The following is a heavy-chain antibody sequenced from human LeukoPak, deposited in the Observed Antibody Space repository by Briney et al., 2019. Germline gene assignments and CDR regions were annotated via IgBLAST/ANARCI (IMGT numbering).Heavy chain of an antibody. V-gene: IGHV4-30-4*01. CDR3: ATRYDSSGYYYGGFDY. CDR2: IYYSGST. J-gene: IGHJ4*02. CDR1: GGSISSGDYY. Sequence: PSQTLSLTCTVSGGSISSGDYYWSWIRQPPGKGLEWIGYIYYSGSTYYNPSLKSRVTISVDTSKNQFSLKLSSVTAADTAVYYCATRYDSSGYYYGGFDYWGQGTLVTVSS. D-gene: IGHD3-22*01.